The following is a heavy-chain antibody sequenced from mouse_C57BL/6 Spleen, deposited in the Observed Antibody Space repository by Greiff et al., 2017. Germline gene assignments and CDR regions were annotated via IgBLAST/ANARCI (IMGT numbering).Heavy chain of an antibody. D-gene: IGHD2-4*01. V-gene: IGHV1-26*01. CDR3: ARRVITRGYFDV. J-gene: IGHJ1*03. Sequence: EVQLQQSGPELVKPGASVKISCKASGYTFTDYYMNWVKQSHGKSLEWIGDINPNNGGTSYNQKFKGKATLTVDKSSSTAYMELRSLTSEDSAVYYCARRVITRGYFDVWGTGTTVTVSS. CDR2: INPNNGGT. CDR1: GYTFTDYY.